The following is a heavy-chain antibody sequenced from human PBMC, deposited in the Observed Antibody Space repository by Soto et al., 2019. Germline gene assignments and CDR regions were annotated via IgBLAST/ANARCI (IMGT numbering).Heavy chain of an antibody. CDR3: ARLDCSGGSCYPYYFEH. V-gene: IGHV3-73*01. CDR1: GFTFSASA. J-gene: IGHJ4*02. CDR2: IRSNGRT. Sequence: GGSLRLSCAASGFTFSASAMHWVRQASGKGLEWVGRIRSNGRTAYAASMQGRFTISRDDSKKTAYLQLNSLKTDDAAVYYCARLDCSGGSCYPYYFEHWGQGALVTVSS. D-gene: IGHD2-15*01.